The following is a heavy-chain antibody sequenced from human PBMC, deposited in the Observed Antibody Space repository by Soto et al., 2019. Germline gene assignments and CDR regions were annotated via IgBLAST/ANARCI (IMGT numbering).Heavy chain of an antibody. CDR1: GFTFTRYS. V-gene: IGHV3-21*06. CDR2: ISSTTNYI. CDR3: ARESEDLTSNFDY. J-gene: IGHJ4*02. Sequence: EVQLVESGGGLVKPGGSLRLSCAASGFTFTRYSMNWVRQAPGKGLEWVSSISSTTNYIYYGDSMKGRFTISRDNAKNSLYLEMNRLRAGDTAWYYCARESEDLTSNFDYWGQGTLVTVSS.